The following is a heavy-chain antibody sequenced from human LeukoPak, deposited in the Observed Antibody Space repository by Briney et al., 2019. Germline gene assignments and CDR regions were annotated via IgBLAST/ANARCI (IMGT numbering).Heavy chain of an antibody. J-gene: IGHJ4*02. CDR2: IYYSGST. V-gene: IGHV4-31*03. CDR1: GGSISSGGYY. D-gene: IGHD3-22*01. CDR3: AREHYDSSGYYDDY. Sequence: SQTLSLTCTVSGGSISSGGYYWSWIRRHPGKGLEWIGYIYYSGSTYYNPSLKSRVTISVDTSKNQFSLKLSSVTAADTAVYYCAREHYDSSGYYDDYWGQGTLVTVSS.